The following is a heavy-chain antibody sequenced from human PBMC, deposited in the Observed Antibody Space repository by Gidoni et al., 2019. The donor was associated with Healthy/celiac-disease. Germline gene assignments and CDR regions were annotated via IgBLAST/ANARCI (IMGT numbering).Heavy chain of an antibody. CDR3: ARDRDTAMVRGYFDY. Sequence: QVQLVESGGGVVQPGRSLRLSCAASGFTFSSYGMHCVRQAPGQGLEWVAVIWYYGSNKYYADSVKGRFTISRDNSKNTLYLQMNSLRAEDTAVYYCARDRDTAMVRGYFDYWGQGTLVTVSS. V-gene: IGHV3-33*01. D-gene: IGHD5-18*01. J-gene: IGHJ4*02. CDR1: GFTFSSYG. CDR2: IWYYGSNK.